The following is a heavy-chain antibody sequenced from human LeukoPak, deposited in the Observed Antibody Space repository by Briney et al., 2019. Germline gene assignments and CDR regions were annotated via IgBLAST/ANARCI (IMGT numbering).Heavy chain of an antibody. V-gene: IGHV3-30*02. CDR2: IQYDGSAK. CDR3: AKNRGYTYGYDAFDI. D-gene: IGHD5-18*01. CDR1: GFTFSSFG. J-gene: IGHJ3*02. Sequence: GGSLRPSCTPSGFTFSSFGIHWVRQAPGKGLEWVSFIQYDGSAKYYHDSLKGGFTISRDNSINKLFLKMNSLRTEATAVYYCAKNRGYTYGYDAFDIWGQGTMVTVSS.